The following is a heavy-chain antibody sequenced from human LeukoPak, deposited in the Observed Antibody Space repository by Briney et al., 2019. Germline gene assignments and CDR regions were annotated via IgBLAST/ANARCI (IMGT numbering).Heavy chain of an antibody. CDR1: GFTVTSYY. V-gene: IGHV3-53*01. J-gene: IGHJ3*02. CDR3: ARGRSWPEHAFDT. CDR2: IYGGGST. Sequence: GGSLRLSCAASGFTVTSYYMSWVRQAPGKGLEWVSIIYGGGSTTYADSVTGRFTISRDSSKNTLYLQMNSLRAEDTALYYCARGRSWPEHAFDTWGQGTKVTVSS.